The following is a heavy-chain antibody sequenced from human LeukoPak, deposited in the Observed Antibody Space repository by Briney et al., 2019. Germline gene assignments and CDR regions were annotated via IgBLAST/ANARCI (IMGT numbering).Heavy chain of an antibody. CDR2: ISSSGSTI. Sequence: GGSLRLSCAASGFTFSDYYMSWIRQAPGKGLEWVSYISSSGSTIYYADSVKGRFTISRDNAKNSLYLQMNSLRAEDTAVYFCARVEYYDSSGYFDYWGQGTLVTVSS. V-gene: IGHV3-11*04. CDR1: GFTFSDYY. J-gene: IGHJ4*02. D-gene: IGHD3-22*01. CDR3: ARVEYYDSSGYFDY.